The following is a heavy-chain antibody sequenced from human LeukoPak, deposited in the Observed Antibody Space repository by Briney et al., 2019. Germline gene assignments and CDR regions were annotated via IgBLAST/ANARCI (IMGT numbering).Heavy chain of an antibody. CDR3: ARALTYCSTVSCTYFDY. CDR2: IYHSGST. V-gene: IGHV4-30-2*01. D-gene: IGHD2-15*01. J-gene: IGHJ4*02. Sequence: SETLSLTCAVSGGSISSGGYSWSWIRQPPGKGLEWIGYIYHSGSTYYNPSLKSRVTISVDTSKNQFSLKLSSVTAADTAVYYCARALTYCSTVSCTYFDYWGQGTLVTVSS. CDR1: GGSISSGGYS.